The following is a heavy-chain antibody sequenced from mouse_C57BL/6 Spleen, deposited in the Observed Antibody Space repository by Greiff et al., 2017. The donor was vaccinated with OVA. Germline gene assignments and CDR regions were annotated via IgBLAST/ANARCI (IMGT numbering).Heavy chain of an antibody. CDR2: IYPGSGST. CDR3: ARKEVGLRPFDY. Sequence: QVQLQQPGAELVKPGASVKMSCKASGYTFTSYWITWVKQRPGQGLEWIGDIYPGSGSTNYNEKFKSKATLTVDTSSSTAYMQLSSLTSEDSAVYYCARKEVGLRPFDYWGKGTTLTVSS. D-gene: IGHD2-4*01. CDR1: GYTFTSYW. J-gene: IGHJ2*01. V-gene: IGHV1-55*01.